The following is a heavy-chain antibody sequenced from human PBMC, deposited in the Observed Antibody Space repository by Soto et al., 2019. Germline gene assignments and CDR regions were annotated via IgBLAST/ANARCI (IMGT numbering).Heavy chain of an antibody. J-gene: IGHJ4*02. D-gene: IGHD5-12*01. Sequence: ASVKVSCTASGYTFTSYDINWVRQATGQGLEWMGWMNPNSGNTGYAQKFQGRVTMTRNTSISTAYMELSSLRSEDTAVYYCARVGSGYDRLNYWGQGTLVTVSS. CDR3: ARVGSGYDRLNY. CDR1: GYTFTSYD. V-gene: IGHV1-8*01. CDR2: MNPNSGNT.